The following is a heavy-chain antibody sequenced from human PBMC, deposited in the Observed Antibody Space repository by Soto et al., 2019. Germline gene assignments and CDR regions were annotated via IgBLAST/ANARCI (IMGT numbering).Heavy chain of an antibody. CDR2: IKEDGSQK. CDR1: GFSFCIYL. V-gene: IGHV3-7*01. CDR3: ARHQVGYRVTDY. D-gene: IGHD1-26*01. J-gene: IGHJ4*02. Sequence: GGSLRLSCAAPGFSFCIYLVSWGRRAPGKGLEWVANIKEDGSQKYYVDSVKGRFTISRDNAKNSLYLQMNSLRAEDTAVYYCARHQVGYRVTDYWGQGTLVTVSS.